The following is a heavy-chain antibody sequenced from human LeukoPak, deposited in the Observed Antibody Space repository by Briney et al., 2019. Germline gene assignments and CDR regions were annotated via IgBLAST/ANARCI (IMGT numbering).Heavy chain of an antibody. V-gene: IGHV3-23*01. CDR1: GFAFSSYA. CDR3: AKDSPLTGTTPKGL. Sequence: PGGSLRLSCAASGFAFSSYAMSWVRQAPGKGLEWVSAISGSGGSTYYAGSVKGRFTISRDNSKNTLYLQMNSLRAEDTAVYYCAKDSPLTGTTPKGLWGQGTLVTVSS. J-gene: IGHJ4*02. D-gene: IGHD1-20*01. CDR2: ISGSGGST.